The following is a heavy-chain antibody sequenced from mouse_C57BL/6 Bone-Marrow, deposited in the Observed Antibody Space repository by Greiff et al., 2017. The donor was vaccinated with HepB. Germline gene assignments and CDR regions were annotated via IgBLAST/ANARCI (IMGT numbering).Heavy chain of an antibody. CDR3: ARPIYYDYDWFAY. J-gene: IGHJ3*01. CDR1: GFTFTDYY. D-gene: IGHD2-4*01. V-gene: IGHV7-3*01. Sequence: EVQLVESGGGLVQPGGSLSLSCAASGFTFTDYYMSWVRQPPGKALEWLGFIRNKANGYTTEYSASVKGRFTISRDTSQSILYLQMNALRAEDSATYYCARPIYYDYDWFAYGGQGTLVTVSA. CDR2: IRNKANGYTT.